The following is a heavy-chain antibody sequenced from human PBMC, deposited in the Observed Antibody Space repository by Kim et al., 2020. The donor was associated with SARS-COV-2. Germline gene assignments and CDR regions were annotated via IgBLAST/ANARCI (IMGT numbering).Heavy chain of an antibody. CDR3: ARDTHIGRGYCYGIPDY. J-gene: IGHJ4*01. CDR1: GFTFSSYA. CDR2: ISYDGSNK. Sequence: GGFLRLSCAASGFTFSSYAMHWVGQAPGKGLARVADISYDGSNKYYADSVKGRFTISRDNSKNIMYLHMNSLRVEDMAVQFFARDTHIGRGYCYGIPDY. D-gene: IGHD5-18*01. V-gene: IGHV3-30*04.